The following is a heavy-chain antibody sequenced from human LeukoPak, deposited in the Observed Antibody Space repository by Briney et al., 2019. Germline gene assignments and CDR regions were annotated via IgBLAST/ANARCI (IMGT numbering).Heavy chain of an antibody. CDR2: IYYSGST. D-gene: IGHD6-19*01. CDR3: APYTVDSSGRYGGWFDP. J-gene: IGHJ5*02. Sequence: WETLSLTCTVSGGSISSYYWSWIRQPAGKGLEWIGYIYYSGSTNYNPSLKSRATISVDTSKNQFSLKLSSVTAADTAVYYCAPYTVDSSGRYGGWFDPWGQGTLVTVSS. CDR1: GGSISSYY. V-gene: IGHV4-59*01.